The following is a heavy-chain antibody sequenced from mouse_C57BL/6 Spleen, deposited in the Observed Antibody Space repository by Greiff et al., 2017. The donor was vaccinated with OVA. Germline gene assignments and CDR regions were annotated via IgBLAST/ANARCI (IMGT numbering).Heavy chain of an antibody. V-gene: IGHV6-3*01. CDR2: IRLKSDNYAT. Sequence: EVKLEESGGGLVQPGGSMKLSCVASGFTFSNYWMNWVRQSPEKGLEWVAQIRLKSDNYATHSAESVKGRFTISRDDSKSSVYLQMNNLRAEDTGIYYCTGGDDYYGSSYVFDYWGQGTTLTVSS. J-gene: IGHJ2*01. CDR3: TGGDDYYGSSYVFDY. CDR1: GFTFSNYW. D-gene: IGHD1-1*01.